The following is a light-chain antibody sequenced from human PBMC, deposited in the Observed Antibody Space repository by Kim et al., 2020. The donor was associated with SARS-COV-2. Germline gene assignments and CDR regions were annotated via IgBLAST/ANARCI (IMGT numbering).Light chain of an antibody. CDR2: LNSDGSH. CDR3: QTWGTGMV. CDR1: SGHSSYA. J-gene: IGLJ2*01. V-gene: IGLV4-69*01. Sequence: QPVLTQSPSASASLGASVKLTCTLSSGHSSYAIAWHQQQPEKGPRYLMKLNSDGSHSKGDGIPDRFSGSSSGAVRYLTISSLQSEDEADYYCQTWGTGMVFGGGTQLTVL.